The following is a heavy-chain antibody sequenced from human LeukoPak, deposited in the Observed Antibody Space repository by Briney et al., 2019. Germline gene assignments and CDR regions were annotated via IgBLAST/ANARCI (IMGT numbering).Heavy chain of an antibody. Sequence: SETLSLTCAVSGGSISSSNWWSWVRQPPGKGLEWIGEIYHSGSTNYNPSLKSRVTISVDKSKNQFSLKLSSVTAADTAVYYCARGRDAAAGYFDYWGQGTLVTVSS. CDR2: IYHSGST. CDR1: GGSISSSNW. D-gene: IGHD6-13*01. CDR3: ARGRDAAAGYFDY. J-gene: IGHJ4*02. V-gene: IGHV4-4*02.